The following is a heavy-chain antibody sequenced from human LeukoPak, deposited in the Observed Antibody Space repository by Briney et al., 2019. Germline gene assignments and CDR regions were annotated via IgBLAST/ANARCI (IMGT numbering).Heavy chain of an antibody. Sequence: SVKVSCKASGGTFSSYAISWVRQAPGQGLEWMGGIIPIFGTANYAQKFQGRVTITTDESTSTAYMELSSLRSEDTAVYYCARAGYYDSSGYYYYFDYWGQGTLVTVSS. CDR1: GGTFSSYA. D-gene: IGHD3-22*01. V-gene: IGHV1-69*05. CDR2: IIPIFGTA. CDR3: ARAGYYDSSGYYYYFDY. J-gene: IGHJ4*02.